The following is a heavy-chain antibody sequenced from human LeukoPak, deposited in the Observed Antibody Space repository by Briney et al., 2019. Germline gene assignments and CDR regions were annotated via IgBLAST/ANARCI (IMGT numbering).Heavy chain of an antibody. CDR3: AIEGFLKDFDF. CDR1: GFTFSNYA. Sequence: GGSLRLSCVASGFTFSNYAMTWVRQAPGKGLEWVSSITYSGDAYYADSVKGRFTISRDNSQNTLYLQMNSLRAEDTAIYYCAIEGFLKDFDFWGQGTLVTVSS. CDR2: ITYSGDA. J-gene: IGHJ4*02. D-gene: IGHD3-10*01. V-gene: IGHV3-23*01.